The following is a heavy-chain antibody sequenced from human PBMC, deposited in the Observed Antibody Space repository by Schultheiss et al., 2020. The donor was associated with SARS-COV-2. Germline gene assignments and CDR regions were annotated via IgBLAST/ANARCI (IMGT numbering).Heavy chain of an antibody. J-gene: IGHJ6*03. CDR3: ATSPSNDYYMDV. CDR2: IWYDGSNK. Sequence: GESLKISCAASGFTFSFYWMHWVRQAPGKGLEWVAVIWYDGSNKYYADSVKGRFTISRDNSKNTLYLQMNSLRAEDTAAYYCATSPSNDYYMDVWGKGTTVTVSS. D-gene: IGHD2-8*01. V-gene: IGHV3-33*08. CDR1: GFTFSFYW.